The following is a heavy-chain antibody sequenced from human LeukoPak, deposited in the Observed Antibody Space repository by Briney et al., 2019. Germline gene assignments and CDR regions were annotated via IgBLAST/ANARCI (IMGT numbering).Heavy chain of an antibody. CDR2: IIPIFGTA. J-gene: IGHJ4*02. Sequence: ASVKVSCKASGGTFSSYAISWVRQAPGQGLEWMGGIIPIFGTANYAQKFQGRVTITTDESTSTAYMELSSLRSEDTAVYYCARGRYCSSTSCYREYYFDYWGQGTLVTVSS. CDR3: ARGRYCSSTSCYREYYFDY. D-gene: IGHD2-2*01. V-gene: IGHV1-69*05. CDR1: GGTFSSYA.